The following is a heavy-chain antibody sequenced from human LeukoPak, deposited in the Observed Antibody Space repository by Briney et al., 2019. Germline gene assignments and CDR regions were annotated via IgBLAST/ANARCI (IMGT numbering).Heavy chain of an antibody. CDR1: GYTFTSYD. Sequence: ASVKVSCKASGYTFTSYDINWVRQATGQGLEWMGWMNPNSGNTGYAQKFQGRVTITRNTSISTAYMELSSLRSEDTAVYYCARDIYGDYVNWFDPWGQGTLVTVSS. D-gene: IGHD4-17*01. CDR3: ARDIYGDYVNWFDP. V-gene: IGHV1-8*03. CDR2: MNPNSGNT. J-gene: IGHJ5*02.